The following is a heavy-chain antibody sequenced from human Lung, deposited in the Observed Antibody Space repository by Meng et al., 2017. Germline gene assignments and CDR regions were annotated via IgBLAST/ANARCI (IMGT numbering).Heavy chain of an antibody. CDR3: ARDEDISAAGYLLSDF. Sequence: KKPGALVKVSCKASGHTFAAYGIQGVRQAPGKGLEWMGRIDPKSDNTHYAQKFQGRVTMTRDTSISTAYMELSGLRSDDTAVYYCARDEDISAAGYLLSDFWGQGTLVTVSS. CDR1: GHTFAAYG. J-gene: IGHJ4*02. V-gene: IGHV1-2*06. D-gene: IGHD6-13*01. CDR2: IDPKSDNT.